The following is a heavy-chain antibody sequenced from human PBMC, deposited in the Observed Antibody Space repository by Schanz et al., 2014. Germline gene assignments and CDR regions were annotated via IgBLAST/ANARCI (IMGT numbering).Heavy chain of an antibody. CDR1: RFTFSTYA. V-gene: IGHV3-30*04. Sequence: QVQLVESGGGVVQPGGSLRLSCAASRFTFSTYAMHWVRQAPGKGLGWLAVISSDGFKKFYADSVKGRFTISRDNSKNTLYLQMNSLRTEDTAVYDCARGDMVRGVFDYWGQGTLVTVSS. D-gene: IGHD3-10*01. CDR3: ARGDMVRGVFDY. J-gene: IGHJ4*02. CDR2: ISSDGFKK.